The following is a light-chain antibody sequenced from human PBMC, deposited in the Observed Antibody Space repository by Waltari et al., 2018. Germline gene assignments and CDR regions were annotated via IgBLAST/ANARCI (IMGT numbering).Light chain of an antibody. V-gene: IGLV1-44*01. Sequence: QSVLTQPPSASGAPGQRVTISCSGSSSNVGNNVVNWYQQIPGTAPKLLIYRNDQRPSGVPARFSGSKPGPSASLAISGLQSEDEGDYYCSSWDDSPNGRWVFGCGTKLTVL. CDR1: SSNVGNNV. CDR3: SSWDDSPNGRWV. J-gene: IGLJ3*02. CDR2: RND.